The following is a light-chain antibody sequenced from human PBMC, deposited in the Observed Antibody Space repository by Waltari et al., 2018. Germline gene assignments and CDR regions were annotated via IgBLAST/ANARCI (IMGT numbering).Light chain of an antibody. Sequence: IVLTQSPGTLSLSPGERATLSCRASQSVSRTLAWYQQKPGQAPRPLIYGASTRATGIPDRFSGSGSGTDFRLTSSRLEPEDFAVYYCQHYVRLPATFGQGTKVEIK. J-gene: IGKJ1*01. CDR2: GAS. V-gene: IGKV3-20*01. CDR3: QHYVRLPAT. CDR1: QSVSRT.